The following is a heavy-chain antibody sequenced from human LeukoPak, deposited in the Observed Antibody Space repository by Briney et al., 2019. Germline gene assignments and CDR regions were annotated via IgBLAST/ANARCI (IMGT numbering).Heavy chain of an antibody. CDR3: AKVDGYNVSY. CDR1: RFTFSIYG. D-gene: IGHD5-24*01. CDR2: IRYDGSNK. Sequence: GGSLRLSCAASRFTFSIYGMHWVRQAPGKGLEWVAFIRYDGSNKQYADSVKGRFTLSRENSKNTLYLQMNSLRAEDTAVYYCAKVDGYNVSYWGQGTLVTVSS. J-gene: IGHJ4*02. V-gene: IGHV3-30*02.